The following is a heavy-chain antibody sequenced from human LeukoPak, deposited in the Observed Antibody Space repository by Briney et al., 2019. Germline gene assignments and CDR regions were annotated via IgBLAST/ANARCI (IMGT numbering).Heavy chain of an antibody. Sequence: PGGSLRLSCAASGFTFSSYAMHWVRQAPGKGLEWVAVISYDGSNKYYADSVKGQFTISRDNSKNTLYLQMNSLRAEDTAVYYCARALRSTSSDYWGQGTLVTVSS. CDR1: GFTFSSYA. V-gene: IGHV3-30-3*01. D-gene: IGHD2-2*01. CDR2: ISYDGSNK. J-gene: IGHJ4*02. CDR3: ARALRSTSSDY.